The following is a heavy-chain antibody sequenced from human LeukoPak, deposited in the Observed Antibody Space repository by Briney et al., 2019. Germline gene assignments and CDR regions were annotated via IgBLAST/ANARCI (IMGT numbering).Heavy chain of an antibody. D-gene: IGHD2-15*01. V-gene: IGHV4-38-2*02. CDR3: ARESSRYCSGGTCYNWFDP. Sequence: SETLSLTCTVSGYSIGSGYFWGWIRPPPGKGLEWIASIYHSGSTTYNPSLKSRVTISVDTSKNQFTLNLSSVTSADTAVYYCARESSRYCSGGTCYNWFDPWGQGTLVTVSS. CDR2: IYHSGST. J-gene: IGHJ5*02. CDR1: GYSIGSGYF.